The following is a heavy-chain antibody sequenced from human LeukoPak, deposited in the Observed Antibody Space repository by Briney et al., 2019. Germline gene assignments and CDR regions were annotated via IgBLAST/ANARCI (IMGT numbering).Heavy chain of an antibody. D-gene: IGHD3-3*01. CDR1: GFTFRSYA. Sequence: PGGTLRLSCAASGFTFRSYAMSWVRQAPGKGLEWGSGISGSGDSTYDADSVKGRFTISRDNSKNTLYLQMNSLRVEDTAVYYCAKLKGVDYDFWSGLIGYWGQGTLVTVSS. V-gene: IGHV3-23*01. CDR3: AKLKGVDYDFWSGLIGY. J-gene: IGHJ4*02. CDR2: ISGSGDST.